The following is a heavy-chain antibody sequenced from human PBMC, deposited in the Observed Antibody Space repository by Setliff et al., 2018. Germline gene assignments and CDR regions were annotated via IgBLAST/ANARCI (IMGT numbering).Heavy chain of an antibody. CDR1: GHIFSSYG. V-gene: IGHV1-18*01. D-gene: IGHD2-2*01. J-gene: IGHJ4*02. CDR2: ISSYNDVT. Sequence: GASVKVSCKASGHIFSSYGISWVRQAPGQGLEWMGWISSYNDVTNYEQKFQGRVTLTTDTSTSIAYMEVKSLTSDDTAVYYCARLVRYCTRTSCQRTPGAEYWGQGTLVTVSS. CDR3: ARLVRYCTRTSCQRTPGAEY.